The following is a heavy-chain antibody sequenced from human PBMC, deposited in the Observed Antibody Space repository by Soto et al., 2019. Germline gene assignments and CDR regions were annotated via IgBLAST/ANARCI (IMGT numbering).Heavy chain of an antibody. CDR1: GFTFSSYA. CDR2: ISYDGSNK. CDR3: ARESAAAIVGATTLDY. V-gene: IGHV3-30-3*01. D-gene: IGHD1-26*01. Sequence: QVQLVESGGGVVQPGRSLRLSCAASGFTFSSYAMHWVRQAPGKGLEWVAVISYDGSNKYYADSVKGRFTISRDNSKNTLYLQMNSLRAEDTAVYYCARESAAAIVGATTLDYWGQGTLVTVSS. J-gene: IGHJ4*02.